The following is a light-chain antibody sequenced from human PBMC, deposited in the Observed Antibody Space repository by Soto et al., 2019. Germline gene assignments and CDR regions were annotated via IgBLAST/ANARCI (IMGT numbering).Light chain of an antibody. V-gene: IGKV3-15*01. J-gene: IGKJ3*01. CDR1: QSVGST. CDR2: DTS. Sequence: EIVLTQSPAALSVSPGERVTLSCWASQSVGSTLNWYQQRPGQAPRLLIYDTSIRATGIPARFSGSGSGTEFTLTIASLQSEDFAVYYCQQYNNWPYSTFGPGTKVDIK. CDR3: QQYNNWPYST.